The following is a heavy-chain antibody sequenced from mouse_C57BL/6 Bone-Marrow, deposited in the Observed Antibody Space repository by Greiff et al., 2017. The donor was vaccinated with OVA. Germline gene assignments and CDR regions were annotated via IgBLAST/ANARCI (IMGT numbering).Heavy chain of an antibody. CDR2: IYPGGGYT. CDR3: ARNYGSSWAY. D-gene: IGHD1-1*01. CDR1: GYTFTNYW. V-gene: IGHV1-63*01. Sequence: VQRVESGAELVRPGTSVKMSCKASGYTFTNYWIGWAKQRPGHGLEWIGDIYPGGGYTNYNEKFKGKATLTADKSSSTAYMQFSSLTSEDSAIYYCARNYGSSWAYWGQGTLVTVSA. J-gene: IGHJ3*01.